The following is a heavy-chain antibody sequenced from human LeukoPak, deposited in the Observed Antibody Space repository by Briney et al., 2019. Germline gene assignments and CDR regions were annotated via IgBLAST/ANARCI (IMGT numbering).Heavy chain of an antibody. Sequence: GGSLRLSCAASGFTFSRYGMSWVRQAPGKGLEWVSAISGSGGSTYYADSVKGRFTISRDNSKNTLYLQMNSLRAEDTAVYYCAKVSYMYYYDSSGYYLPGYFDYWGQGTLVTVSS. CDR1: GFTFSRYG. CDR2: ISGSGGST. D-gene: IGHD3-22*01. J-gene: IGHJ4*02. CDR3: AKVSYMYYYDSSGYYLPGYFDY. V-gene: IGHV3-23*01.